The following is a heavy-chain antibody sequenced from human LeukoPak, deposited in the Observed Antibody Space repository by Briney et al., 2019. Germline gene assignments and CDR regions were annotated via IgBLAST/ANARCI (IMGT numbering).Heavy chain of an antibody. CDR3: ARDEGSSYPFDY. J-gene: IGHJ4*02. V-gene: IGHV4-39*07. Sequence: SETLSLTCTVSGGSISSSSYYWGWIRQPPGNGLEWIGSIYYSGSTYYNPSLKSRVTISVDTSKNQFSLNLSSVTAADTAVYFCARDEGSSYPFDYWGQGTLVTVSS. D-gene: IGHD2-2*01. CDR1: GGSISSSSYY. CDR2: IYYSGST.